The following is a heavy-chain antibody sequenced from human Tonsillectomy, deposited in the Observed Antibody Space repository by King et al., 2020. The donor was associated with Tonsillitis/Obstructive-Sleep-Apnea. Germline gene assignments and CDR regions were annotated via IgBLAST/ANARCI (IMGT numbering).Heavy chain of an antibody. CDR2: IYPGDSDT. D-gene: IGHD2-15*01. Sequence: VQLVESGAEVKKPGESLKISCKGSGYSFTSYWIGWVRQMPGKGLEWMGIIYPGDSDTRYSPSFQGQVTISADKSISTAYLQWSSLKASDTAMYYCARHPNGRGYSGGGSCYSCQFWYFELWGRGTQVTASS. CDR3: ARHPNGRGYSGGGSCYSCQFWYFEL. J-gene: IGHJ2*01. V-gene: IGHV5-51*01. CDR1: GYSFTSYW.